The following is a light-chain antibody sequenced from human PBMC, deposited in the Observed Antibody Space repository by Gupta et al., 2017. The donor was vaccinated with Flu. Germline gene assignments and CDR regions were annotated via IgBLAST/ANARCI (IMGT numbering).Light chain of an antibody. Sequence: TVTLTCGCSSGSVDNSYYHSWHQQTSGQAPRTLMYSTNTRSAGVPAGFSGSIIGNKAALTIAGAQADEESDYYCVLDRGSGIVVFGGGTKLTVL. CDR3: VLDRGSGIVV. V-gene: IGLV8-61*01. CDR1: SGSVDNSYY. CDR2: STN. J-gene: IGLJ2*01.